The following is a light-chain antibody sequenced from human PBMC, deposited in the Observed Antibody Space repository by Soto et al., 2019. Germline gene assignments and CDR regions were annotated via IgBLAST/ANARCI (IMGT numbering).Light chain of an antibody. CDR2: GAS. J-gene: IGKJ1*01. CDR1: QGVSGSY. CDR3: QHYGSSPRT. Sequence: EIVLTQSPGTLSLSPGERATLSCRASQGVSGSYLAWYQQKPGQAPRLLIYGASSRATGIPNRFSGSESGTHFTLTISRLEPEDFAVYYCQHYGSSPRTFGQGTKVEIK. V-gene: IGKV3-20*01.